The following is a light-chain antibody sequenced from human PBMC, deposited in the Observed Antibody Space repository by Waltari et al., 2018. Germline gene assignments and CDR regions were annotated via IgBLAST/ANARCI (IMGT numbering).Light chain of an antibody. J-gene: IGLJ1*01. Sequence: QSALTQPPSASGSPGQSVTISCTGTSSDVGGYNYVSWYQQHPGKIPKLMIYSVSKRPSGVPDRFSGSKSGNTASLTVSGLQAEDEADYYCASYAGSRYVFGTGTKVTVL. CDR3: ASYAGSRYV. V-gene: IGLV2-8*01. CDR1: SSDVGGYNY. CDR2: SVS.